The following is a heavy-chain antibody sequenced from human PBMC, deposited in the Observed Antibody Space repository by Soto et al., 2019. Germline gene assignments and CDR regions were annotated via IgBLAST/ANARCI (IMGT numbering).Heavy chain of an antibody. Sequence: QVQMQESGPGLVKPSETLSLTCTVSGASISSGNHYWSWVRQPPGKGLEWIGYIYHSGITNYNPSLKSRVTISADTSRNQFSLKVNSVTAADTAVYYCARGLDANSWGQGTLVTVSS. CDR3: ARGLDANS. J-gene: IGHJ4*02. D-gene: IGHD5-12*01. CDR2: IYHSGIT. CDR1: GASISSGNHY. V-gene: IGHV4-61*01.